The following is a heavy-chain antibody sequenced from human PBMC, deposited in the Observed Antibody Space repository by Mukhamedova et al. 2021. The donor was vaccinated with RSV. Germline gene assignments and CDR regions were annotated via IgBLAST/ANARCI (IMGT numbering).Heavy chain of an antibody. V-gene: IGHV3-30*02. D-gene: IGHD2-15*01. J-gene: IGHJ4*02. Sequence: VKGRFSISRDNSKNTLYLQMNSLRPEDTALYYCANIRIGLGYPFDYWGQGTLVTVSS. CDR3: ANIRIGLGYPFDY.